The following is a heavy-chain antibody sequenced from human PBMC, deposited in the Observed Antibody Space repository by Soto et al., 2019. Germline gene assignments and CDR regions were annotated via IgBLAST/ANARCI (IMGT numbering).Heavy chain of an antibody. CDR2: ILWNSGAA. J-gene: IGHJ6*02. CDR3: GKDVAPGGLDV. D-gene: IGHD5-12*01. V-gene: IGHV3-9*02. Sequence: EVKLVESGGGLVQPGESLRLSCVLSGFSHDHGIHWVRQVPGKGLEWVSGILWNSGAAGYADSVKGRFTISRDTAKNSLYLQMDSLRPEDTALYYCGKDVAPGGLDVWGQWTTVIVSS. CDR1: GFSHDHG.